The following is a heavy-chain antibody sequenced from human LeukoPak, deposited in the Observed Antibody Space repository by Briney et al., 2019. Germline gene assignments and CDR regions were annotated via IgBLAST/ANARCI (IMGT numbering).Heavy chain of an antibody. Sequence: GGSLRLSCAASGFTFSSYAMSWVRQVPGKGLEWVSVISGSGDNTYYADSVKGRFTISRDNSKNMLYLQMNSLRAEDTAVYYCAKDLGYSGYDPLDYWGQGTLVTVSS. V-gene: IGHV3-23*01. J-gene: IGHJ4*02. CDR3: AKDLGYSGYDPLDY. D-gene: IGHD5-12*01. CDR1: GFTFSSYA. CDR2: ISGSGDNT.